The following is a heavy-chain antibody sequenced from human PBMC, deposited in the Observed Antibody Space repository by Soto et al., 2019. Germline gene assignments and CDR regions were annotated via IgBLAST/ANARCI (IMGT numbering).Heavy chain of an antibody. CDR2: IYHSGST. CDR3: ARRLDPLKVVVTYFDY. J-gene: IGHJ4*02. V-gene: IGHV4-4*02. Sequence: QVQLQESGPGLVKPSGTLSLTCAVSGGSISSSNWWSWVRQPPGKGLEWIGEIYHSGSTNYNPYLNSRLTISVDKSKNQFSLKLSAVSAADTAGYYCARRLDPLKVVVTYFDYWGQGTLVTVSS. D-gene: IGHD3-22*01. CDR1: GGSISSSNW.